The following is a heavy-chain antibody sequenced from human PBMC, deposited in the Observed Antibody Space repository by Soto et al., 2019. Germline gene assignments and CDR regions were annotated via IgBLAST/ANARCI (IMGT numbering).Heavy chain of an antibody. D-gene: IGHD6-13*01. CDR3: AKTLLAAAGSFDY. CDR2: ISWNSGSI. CDR1: GFTFDDYA. J-gene: IGHJ4*02. V-gene: IGHV3-9*01. Sequence: SLRLSCAASGFTFDDYAMHWVRQAPGKGLEWVSGISWNSGSIGYADSVKGRFTISRDNAKNSLYLQMNSLRAEDTALYYCAKTLLAAAGSFDYWGQGTLVTVSS.